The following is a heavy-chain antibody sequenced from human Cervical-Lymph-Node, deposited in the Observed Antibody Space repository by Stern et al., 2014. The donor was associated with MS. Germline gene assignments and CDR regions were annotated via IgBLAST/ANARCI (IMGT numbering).Heavy chain of an antibody. D-gene: IGHD4-17*01. CDR1: GFSLRSSGVG. J-gene: IGHJ4*02. CDR3: AHIDGAKVSDY. CDR2: IYWDDDK. Sequence: VTLKESGPTLVKPTQTLTLTCTFSGFSLRSSGVGVGWIRQPPGKALEWLALIYWDDDKRYSPSLKSRLTITKDTSKNQVVLTMTNMDPVDTATYYCAHIDGAKVSDYWGQGTLVTVSS. V-gene: IGHV2-5*02.